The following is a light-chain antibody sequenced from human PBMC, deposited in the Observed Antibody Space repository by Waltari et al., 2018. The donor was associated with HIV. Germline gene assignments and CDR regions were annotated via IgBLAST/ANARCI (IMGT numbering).Light chain of an antibody. V-gene: IGLV1-47*01. CDR1: SSNIERNY. CDR3: AVWDESLDGWL. Sequence: QSELTQSPSASGTPGQRITISCSGSSSNIERNYVYWYKQFPGATPNVLLYKDNERPSGVPDRISGSKSGTSASLLISGLRSDDEADYYCAVWDESLDGWLFGGGTKLTVL. J-gene: IGLJ3*02. CDR2: KDN.